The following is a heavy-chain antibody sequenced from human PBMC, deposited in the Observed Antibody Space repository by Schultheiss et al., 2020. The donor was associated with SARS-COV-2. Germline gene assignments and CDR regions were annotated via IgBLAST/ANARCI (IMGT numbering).Heavy chain of an antibody. CDR3: ARSVDASMGDAYDI. V-gene: IGHV3-30*04. J-gene: IGHJ3*02. Sequence: GGSLRLSCAASGFTFSSYAMHWVRQAPGKGLEWVAVISYDGSDKYYADSVKGRLTVSRDNSKNILFLQMNSLRAEDTAIYYCARSVDASMGDAYDIWGQGTMVTVSS. CDR1: GFTFSSYA. D-gene: IGHD5-18*01. CDR2: ISYDGSDK.